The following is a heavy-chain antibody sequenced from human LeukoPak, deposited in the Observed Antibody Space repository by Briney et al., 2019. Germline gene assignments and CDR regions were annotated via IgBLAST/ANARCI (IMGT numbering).Heavy chain of an antibody. V-gene: IGHV3-15*01. Sequence: GGSPRLSCAGSGFTFSNVYMSWVRQAPGKGLEWVGRIKSKSDGATADYAAPVTGRFTISRDDSQNIVFLQMNSLKIEDTGVYDCLTTRWGPGTLVTVSS. J-gene: IGHJ4*02. CDR1: GFTFSNVY. CDR3: LTTR. CDR2: IKSKSDGATA.